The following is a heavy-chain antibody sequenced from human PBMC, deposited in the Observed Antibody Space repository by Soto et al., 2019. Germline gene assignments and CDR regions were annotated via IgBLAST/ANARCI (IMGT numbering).Heavy chain of an antibody. CDR3: ARTTYSSSSAFDD. CDR1: GYTFTGYY. D-gene: IGHD6-6*01. CDR2: INPNSGGT. Sequence: ASVKVSCKASGYTFTGYYMHWVRQAPGQGLEWMGWINPNSGGTNYAQKFQGWVTMTRDTSISTAYMELSRLRSDDTAVYYCARTTYSSSSAFDDRGQGTLVTVSS. V-gene: IGHV1-2*04. J-gene: IGHJ4*02.